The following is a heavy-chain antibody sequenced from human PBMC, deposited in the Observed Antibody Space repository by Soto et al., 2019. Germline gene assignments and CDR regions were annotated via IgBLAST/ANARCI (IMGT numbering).Heavy chain of an antibody. CDR3: ARDGISSVASWGYLDY. D-gene: IGHD6-19*01. CDR1: ESISRRYG. J-gene: IGHJ4*02. CDR2: IRFDGSNI. Sequence: EGSFRLSCGAPESISRRYGMHRVRQAPGKGMEWVAIIRFDGSNIKYADAVMGRFTISRDNSKNMLYLEMNSLRVEDTALYYCARDGISSVASWGYLDYWGQGT. V-gene: IGHV3-33*01.